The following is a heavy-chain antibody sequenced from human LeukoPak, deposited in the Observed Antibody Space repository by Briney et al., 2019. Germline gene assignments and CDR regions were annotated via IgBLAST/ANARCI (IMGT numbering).Heavy chain of an antibody. CDR2: IYYSGST. CDR1: GGSISSYY. Sequence: SETPSLTCTVSGGSISSYYWSWIRQPPGKGLEWIGYIYYSGSTNYNPSLKSRVTISVDTSKNQFSLKLRSVTAADTAVYYCARRTFYGGDYFDYWGQGTLVTVSS. CDR3: ARRTFYGGDYFDY. J-gene: IGHJ4*02. D-gene: IGHD4-23*01. V-gene: IGHV4-59*08.